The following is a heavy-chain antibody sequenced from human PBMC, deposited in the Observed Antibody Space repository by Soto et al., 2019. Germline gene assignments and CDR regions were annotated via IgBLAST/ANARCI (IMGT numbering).Heavy chain of an antibody. CDR2: IGGAAVTT. Sequence: EVQLLESGGGWVQPGGSLRLSCAASGFTFRSFAMSWVRQAPGEGLEWVSTIGGAAVTTYYAGSVKGRFTISRDNSKNTLYLQMNSLRAEDTAVYYCAKGHRQWLVQYFDLWGRGTLVTVSS. D-gene: IGHD6-19*01. CDR3: AKGHRQWLVQYFDL. J-gene: IGHJ2*01. CDR1: GFTFRSFA. V-gene: IGHV3-23*01.